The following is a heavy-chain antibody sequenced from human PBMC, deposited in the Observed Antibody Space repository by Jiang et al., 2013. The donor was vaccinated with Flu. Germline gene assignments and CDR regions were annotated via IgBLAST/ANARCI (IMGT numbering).Heavy chain of an antibody. J-gene: IGHJ4*02. D-gene: IGHD3-22*01. V-gene: IGHV4-39*01. CDR2: IYYSGST. Sequence: LLKPSETLSLTCTVSGGSISSSSYYWGWIRQPPGKGLEWIGSIYYSGSTYYNPSLKSRVTISVDTSKNQFSLKLSSVTAADTAVYYCARLDLDSSGYFAYWGQGTLVTVSS. CDR3: ARLDLDSSGYFAY. CDR1: GGSISSSSYY.